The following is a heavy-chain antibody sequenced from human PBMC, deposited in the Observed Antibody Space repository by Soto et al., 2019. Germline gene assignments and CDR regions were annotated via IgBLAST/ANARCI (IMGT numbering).Heavy chain of an antibody. CDR3: AKDLRAGSGYDFDY. CDR1: GFTFTSYS. CDR2: VNPGGYST. J-gene: IGHJ4*02. V-gene: IGHV3-23*01. D-gene: IGHD5-12*01. Sequence: EVQLLQSGGGLVQPGGSLRLSCAASGFTFTSYSMTWVRQTPGKGLEWVAAVNPGGYSTDYADSVKDRFTISRDNSNNTLHLQMNSLRAEDTAVYYCAKDLRAGSGYDFDYRDQGTLVTVSS.